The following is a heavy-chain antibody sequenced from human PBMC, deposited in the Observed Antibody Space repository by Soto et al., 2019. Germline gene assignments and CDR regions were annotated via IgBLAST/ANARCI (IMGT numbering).Heavy chain of an antibody. CDR2: IYYSGST. V-gene: IGHV4-59*08. D-gene: IGHD1-26*01. CDR3: ARRWGAAFDY. Sequence: QVQLQESGPGLVKPSETLSLTCTVSGGSISSYYWSWIRQPPGKGLEWIGYIYYSGSTNYNPSLKSRVTLSAAPSNNQFSLKLSSVTAADTAVYYCARRWGAAFDYWGQGTLVTVSS. J-gene: IGHJ4*02. CDR1: GGSISSYY.